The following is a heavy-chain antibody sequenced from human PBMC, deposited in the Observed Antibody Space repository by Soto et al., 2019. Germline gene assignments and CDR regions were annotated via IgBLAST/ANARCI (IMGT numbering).Heavy chain of an antibody. CDR2: IYYSGST. CDR1: AGSISSSSYY. Sequence: QLQLQESGPGLVKPSETLSLTCTVSAGSISSSSYYWGWIRQPPGKGLEWIGSIYYSGSTHCNPSLKSRVTISVDTSKNQFSLKLSSVTAADKAVYYCSRHDYGDYVIDYWGQGTLVTVS. CDR3: SRHDYGDYVIDY. J-gene: IGHJ4*02. V-gene: IGHV4-39*01. D-gene: IGHD4-17*01.